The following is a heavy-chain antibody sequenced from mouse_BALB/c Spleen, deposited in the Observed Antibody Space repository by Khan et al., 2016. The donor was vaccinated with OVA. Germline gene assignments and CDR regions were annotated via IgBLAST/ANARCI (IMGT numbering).Heavy chain of an antibody. CDR1: GYTFTNYG. V-gene: IGHV9-3-1*01. Sequence: QVQLKQSGPELKKPGETVKISCKASGYTFTNYGMNWVKQAPGKALKWMGWISTYTGEPTYADDFKGRFAFSLENSASTAYLQINNLKNEDTATYFYTRPPHFSYILVYWGQGTSVTVSS. CDR3: TRPPHFSYILVY. CDR2: ISTYTGEP. D-gene: IGHD1-3*01. J-gene: IGHJ4*01.